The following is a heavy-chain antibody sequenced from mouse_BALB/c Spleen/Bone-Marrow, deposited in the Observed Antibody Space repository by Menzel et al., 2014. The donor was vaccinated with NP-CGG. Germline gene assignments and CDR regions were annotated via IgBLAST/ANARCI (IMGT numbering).Heavy chain of an antibody. CDR3: ASYYGSTWYFDV. D-gene: IGHD1-1*01. CDR1: GHSFTGYT. CDR2: INPYNGGT. J-gene: IGHJ1*01. Sequence: VQLQQSGPELVKPGASMKISCKASGHSFTGYTMNWVKQSHGKNLEWIGLINPYNGGTTYNQYFKGKATLTVDRSSSTAYMELLSLTSEDSAVYYCASYYGSTWYFDVWGAGTTVTVSS. V-gene: IGHV1-18*01.